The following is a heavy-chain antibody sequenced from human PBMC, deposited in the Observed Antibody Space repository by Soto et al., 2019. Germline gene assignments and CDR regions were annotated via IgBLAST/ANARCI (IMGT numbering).Heavy chain of an antibody. J-gene: IGHJ4*02. CDR3: ARDRGGAARRFDY. Sequence: SETLSLTCTVSGGSISSYYWSWIWQPPGKGLEWIGYIYYSGSTNYNPSLKSRVTISVDTSKNQFSLKLSSVTAADTAVYYCARDRGGAARRFDYWGQGTLVTVSS. V-gene: IGHV4-59*01. CDR1: GGSISSYY. CDR2: IYYSGST. D-gene: IGHD6-6*01.